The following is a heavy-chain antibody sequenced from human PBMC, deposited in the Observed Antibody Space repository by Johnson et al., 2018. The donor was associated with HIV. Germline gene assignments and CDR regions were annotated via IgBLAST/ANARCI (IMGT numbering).Heavy chain of an antibody. D-gene: IGHD3-22*01. CDR2: IWYDGSNK. V-gene: IGHV3-33*08. J-gene: IGHJ3*02. CDR1: GFPFRNYG. CDR3: ARSSGYYGTDAFDI. Sequence: QVQLVESGGALVQPGGYLRLSCAASGFPFRNYGMYWVRQAPGKGLEWVAVIWYDGSNKYYANSVKGRFIISRDNSKNTLYLQMNSLRPEDTAVYYCARSSGYYGTDAFDIWGQGTMVTVSS.